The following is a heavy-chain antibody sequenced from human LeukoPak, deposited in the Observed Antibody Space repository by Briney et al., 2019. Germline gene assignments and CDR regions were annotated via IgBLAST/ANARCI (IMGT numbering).Heavy chain of an antibody. D-gene: IGHD1/OR15-1a*01. CDR3: AAEDPTKQSYYGMDV. J-gene: IGHJ6*02. V-gene: IGHV1-46*01. CDR1: GYTFTSYY. Sequence: ASVKVSCKASGYTFTSYYMHWVRQAPGQGLEWMGIINPSGGSTSYAQKFQGRVTMTRDTSTSTVYMELSSLRSEDTAVYYCAAEDPTKQSYYGMDVWGQGTTVTVSS. CDR2: INPSGGST.